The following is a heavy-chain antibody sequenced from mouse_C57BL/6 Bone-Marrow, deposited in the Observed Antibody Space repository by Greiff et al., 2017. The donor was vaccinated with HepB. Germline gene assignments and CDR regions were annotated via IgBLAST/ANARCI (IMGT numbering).Heavy chain of an antibody. J-gene: IGHJ3*01. V-gene: IGHV5-9-1*02. D-gene: IGHD2-2*01. CDR3: TRDLSTMVTSFAY. Sequence: DVHLVESGEGLVKPGGSLKLSCAASGFTFSSYAMSWVRQTPEKRLEWVAYISSGGDYIYYADTVKGRFTISRGNARNTLYLQMSSLKSEDTAMYYCTRDLSTMVTSFAYWGQGTLVTVSA. CDR1: GFTFSSYA. CDR2: ISSGGDYI.